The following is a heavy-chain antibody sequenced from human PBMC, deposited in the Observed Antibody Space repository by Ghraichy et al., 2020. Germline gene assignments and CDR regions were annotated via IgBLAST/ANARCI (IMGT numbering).Heavy chain of an antibody. Sequence: GGSLRLSCAASGFTFSSYRMNWVRQSPGKGLEWVSSISSSGTYIYYADSVKGRFTISRDNAKNSLYLQMNSLRAEDTAVYYCARVPSQTMVQGVISLNLDYWGQGTLVTVSS. J-gene: IGHJ4*02. V-gene: IGHV3-21*01. CDR1: GFTFSSYR. CDR2: ISSSGTYI. D-gene: IGHD3-10*01. CDR3: ARVPSQTMVQGVISLNLDY.